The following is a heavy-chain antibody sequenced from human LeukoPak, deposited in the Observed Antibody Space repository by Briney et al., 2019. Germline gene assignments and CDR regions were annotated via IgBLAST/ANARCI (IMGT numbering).Heavy chain of an antibody. CDR3: ARGHYGLDS. CDR2: IRSSDTTI. V-gene: IGHV3-11*01. Sequence: GGSLILSCAASGFTFSDYYMSWIRQAPGKGLEWVSYIRSSDTTIYYADSVKGRFTISRDNARNSLYLQMNSLRDEDTAVYYCARGHYGLDSWGQGTLVTVSS. CDR1: GFTFSDYY. D-gene: IGHD4-17*01. J-gene: IGHJ4*02.